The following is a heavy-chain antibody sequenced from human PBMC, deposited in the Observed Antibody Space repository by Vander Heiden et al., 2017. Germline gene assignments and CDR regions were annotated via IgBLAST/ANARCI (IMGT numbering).Heavy chain of an antibody. V-gene: IGHV3-21*01. Sequence: EVRLVASGGGLVKPGGSRRLSCAASELPFSSYTMNWVRQAPGKGLEWVSSISTSSTYIYYADSMKGRFTISRDNAKNSLYLQMNSLRAEDTAVYYCARLFGVTGTTGGMDGWGQGTTVTVSS. J-gene: IGHJ6*02. CDR1: ELPFSSYT. D-gene: IGHD1-20*01. CDR2: ISTSSTYI. CDR3: ARLFGVTGTTGGMDG.